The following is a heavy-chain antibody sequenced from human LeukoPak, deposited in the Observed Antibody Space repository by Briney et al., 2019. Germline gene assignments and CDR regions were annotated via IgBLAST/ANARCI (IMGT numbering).Heavy chain of an antibody. Sequence: PSETLSLTCTVSGGSISSSSYYWGWIRQPPGKGLEWIGSIYYSGSTYYNPSLKSRVTISVDTSKNQFSLKLSSVTAADTAVYYCARGYIGSYFGLYYWGQGTLVTVSS. CDR2: IYYSGST. D-gene: IGHD1-26*01. J-gene: IGHJ4*02. CDR3: ARGYIGSYFGLYY. V-gene: IGHV4-39*01. CDR1: GGSISSSSYY.